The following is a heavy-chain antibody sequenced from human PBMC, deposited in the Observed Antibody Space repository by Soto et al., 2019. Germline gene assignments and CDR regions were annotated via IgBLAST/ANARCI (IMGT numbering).Heavy chain of an antibody. J-gene: IGHJ4*02. CDR2: IYYTGRT. V-gene: IGHV4-61*03. D-gene: IGHD2-2*01. Sequence: PSETLSLTCTVSGDSVRSGSFYWSWIRQPPGKGLEWIGYIYYTGRTSYNPSLKSRVTISIDPSKNHFALNLTSVTAADTAIDYCARDSTAFDFDYWGQGALVTVSS. CDR3: ARDSTAFDFDY. CDR1: GDSVRSGSFY.